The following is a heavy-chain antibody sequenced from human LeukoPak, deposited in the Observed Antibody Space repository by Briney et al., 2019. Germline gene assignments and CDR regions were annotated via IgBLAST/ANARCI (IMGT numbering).Heavy chain of an antibody. CDR2: INSDGSTT. J-gene: IGHJ3*02. CDR3: ARRSAAKDAFDI. Sequence: GGSLRLSCAASGFTFSSYWMHWVRQAPGKGLVWVSRINSDGSTTSYADSVKGRFTISRDNAKNTLYLQMNSLRAEGTAVYYCARRSAAKDAFDIWGQGTMVTVSS. CDR1: GFTFSSYW. V-gene: IGHV3-74*01. D-gene: IGHD6-25*01.